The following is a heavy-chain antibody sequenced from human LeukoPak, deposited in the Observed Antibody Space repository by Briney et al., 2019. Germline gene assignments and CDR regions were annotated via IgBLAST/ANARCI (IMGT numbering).Heavy chain of an antibody. CDR2: LYHPDST. V-gene: IGHV4-38-2*01. J-gene: IGHJ6*03. Sequence: SETLSLTCAVSGYPINSAYCWGWIRQPPGKGLEWIGSLYHPDSTYYNPSLKSRVTMSVDTSRNQFSLKLSFVTAADTAVYYCARQYDSYFYYYLDLWGTGTTVTVSS. D-gene: IGHD2-2*01. CDR1: GYPINSAYC. CDR3: ARQYDSYFYYYLDL.